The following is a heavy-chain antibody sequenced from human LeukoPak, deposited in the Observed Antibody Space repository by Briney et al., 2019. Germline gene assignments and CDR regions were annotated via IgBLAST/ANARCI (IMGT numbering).Heavy chain of an antibody. CDR2: ISSSSSYI. CDR3: ARGSSLGELSP. V-gene: IGHV3-21*01. J-gene: IGHJ5*02. D-gene: IGHD3-16*02. CDR1: GFTFSSYS. Sequence: GGSLRLSCAASGFTFSSYSMNWVRQAPGKGLEWVSSISSSSSYIYYADSVKGRFTISRDNAKNSLYLQMNSLRAEDTAVYHCARGSSLGELSPWGQGTLVTVSS.